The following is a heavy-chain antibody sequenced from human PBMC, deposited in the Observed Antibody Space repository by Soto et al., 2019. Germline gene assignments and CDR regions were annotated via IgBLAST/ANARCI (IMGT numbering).Heavy chain of an antibody. V-gene: IGHV4-30-4*01. CDR2: IYYSGST. CDR1: GGSISSGDYY. CDR3: ARGTWWYLDY. D-gene: IGHD2-15*01. J-gene: IGHJ4*02. Sequence: SETLSLTCTVSGGSISSGDYYWSCIRQPPGKGLEWIGYIYYSGSTYYNPSLKSRVTISVDTSKNQFSLKLSSVTAADTTVYYCARGTWWYLDYWGQGTLVTVSS.